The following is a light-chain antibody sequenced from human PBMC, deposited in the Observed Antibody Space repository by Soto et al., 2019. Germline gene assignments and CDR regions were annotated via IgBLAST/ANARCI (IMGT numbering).Light chain of an antibody. CDR1: YDISSS. CDR3: QQLSHYPYT. V-gene: IGKV1-9*01. J-gene: IGKJ2*01. CDR2: DSS. Sequence: IQLTQSPSFLSASVEDRVTISCRASYDISSSLAWYQQEPGKPPKLLIYDSSTLQTGVPSRSTGSGSGRKFTLTISGLQFGDFATYFCQQLSHYPYTFGQGT.